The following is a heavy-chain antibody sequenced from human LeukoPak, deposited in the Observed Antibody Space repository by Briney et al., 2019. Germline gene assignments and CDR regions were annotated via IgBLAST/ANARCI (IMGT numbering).Heavy chain of an antibody. V-gene: IGHV4-59*01. D-gene: IGHD3-3*01. Sequence: SETLSLTCTVSGGSISSYYWSWIRQPPGKGLEWIGYIYYSGSTNYNPSLKSRVTISVDTSKNQFSLKLSSVTAADTAVYYCARDRGPYDFWSGYPIWGQGTLVTVSS. CDR2: IYYSGST. J-gene: IGHJ4*02. CDR1: GGSISSYY. CDR3: ARDRGPYDFWSGYPI.